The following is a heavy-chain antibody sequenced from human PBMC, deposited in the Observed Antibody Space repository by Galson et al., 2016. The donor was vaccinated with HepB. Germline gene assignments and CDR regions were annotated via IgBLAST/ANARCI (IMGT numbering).Heavy chain of an antibody. Sequence: SLRLSCAASGFTDSTNYMTWVRQAPGKGLEWVSVIYSGGTTYYADSVKGRFTISRDNSKNTLYLQINSLRAEDTAVYYCARTYGSGSYRRDAFDIWGQGTMVTVSS. V-gene: IGHV3-53*05. CDR1: GFTDSTNY. CDR2: IYSGGTT. J-gene: IGHJ3*02. D-gene: IGHD3-10*01. CDR3: ARTYGSGSYRRDAFDI.